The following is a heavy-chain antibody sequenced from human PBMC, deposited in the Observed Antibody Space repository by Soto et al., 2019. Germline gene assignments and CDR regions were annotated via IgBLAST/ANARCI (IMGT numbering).Heavy chain of an antibody. CDR1: GYTFTSYG. J-gene: IGHJ4*02. CDR2: VSAYNGNT. Sequence: ASVKVSCKASGYTFTSYGISWVRQAPGQGLEWMGWVSAYNGNTNYAQKLQGRVTMTTDTSTSTAYMELRSLRSDDTAVYYCARDTFADDFWIGYPLDYWGQGTMVTVSS. V-gene: IGHV1-18*04. CDR3: ARDTFADDFWIGYPLDY. D-gene: IGHD3-3*01.